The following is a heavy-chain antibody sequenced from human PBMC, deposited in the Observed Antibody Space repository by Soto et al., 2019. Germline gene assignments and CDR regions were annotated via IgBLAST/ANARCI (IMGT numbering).Heavy chain of an antibody. CDR2: ISSSSSYI. CDR3: ARDSYGSGSYSDY. V-gene: IGHV3-21*01. Sequence: GGSLRLSCAASGFTFSSYSMNWVRQAPGKGLEWVSSISSSSSYIYYADSVKGRFTISRDNAKNSLYLQMNSLRAEDTAVYYCARDSYGSGSYSDYWGQGTLVTVSS. D-gene: IGHD3-10*01. CDR1: GFTFSSYS. J-gene: IGHJ4*02.